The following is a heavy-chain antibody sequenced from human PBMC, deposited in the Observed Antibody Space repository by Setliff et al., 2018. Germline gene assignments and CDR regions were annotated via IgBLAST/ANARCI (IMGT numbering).Heavy chain of an antibody. D-gene: IGHD3-3*01. Sequence: GGSLRLSCAASGFTFSSYWMHWVRQAPGKGLVWVSRVNSDGSSTSYADSVKGRFTISRDNAKNTLYLQMNSLRAEDTAVYYCAREVNDNFWSGYLYYYGMDVWGQGTTVTVSS. CDR1: GFTFSSYW. CDR2: VNSDGSST. CDR3: AREVNDNFWSGYLYYYGMDV. V-gene: IGHV3-74*01. J-gene: IGHJ6*02.